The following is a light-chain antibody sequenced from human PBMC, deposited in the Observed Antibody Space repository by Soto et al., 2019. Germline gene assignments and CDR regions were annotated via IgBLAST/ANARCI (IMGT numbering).Light chain of an antibody. CDR3: QLYGSSLRT. CDR1: QSVRSDY. J-gene: IGKJ2*01. V-gene: IGKV3-20*01. CDR2: GAS. Sequence: EIVLTQSPGTLSLSPGERATLSCRASQSVRSDYLAWYQQKPGQAPRLPIHGASNRATGIPDRISGSGSGTDFTLTISRLEPEDFAVYYCQLYGSSLRTFGQGTKLEIK.